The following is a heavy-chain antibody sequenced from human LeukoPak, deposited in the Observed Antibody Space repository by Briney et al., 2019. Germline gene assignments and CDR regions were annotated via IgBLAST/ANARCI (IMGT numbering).Heavy chain of an antibody. CDR2: MSYDGSNK. CDR3: ARVGFGESPFDY. CDR1: GFTFSSYA. V-gene: IGHV3-30*04. Sequence: GRSLRLSCAASGFTFSSYAMHWVRQAPGKGLEWVAVMSYDGSNKYYADSVKGRFTISRDNSKNTLYLQMNSLRAEDTAVYYCARVGFGESPFDYWGQGTLVTVSS. J-gene: IGHJ4*02. D-gene: IGHD3-10*01.